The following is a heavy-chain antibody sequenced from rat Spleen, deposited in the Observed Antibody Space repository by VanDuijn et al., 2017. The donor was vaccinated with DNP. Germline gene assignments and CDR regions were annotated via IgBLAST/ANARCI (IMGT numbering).Heavy chain of an antibody. CDR3: ARWTRYFDY. CDR2: ISYSGIT. J-gene: IGHJ2*01. V-gene: IGHV3-1*01. CDR1: GYSITSNY. Sequence: EVQLQESGSGLVKPSQSLSLTCSVTGYSITSNYWGWIRKFPGNKLEYIGHISYSGITNYNPSLKSRLSITRDTSKNHFLLHLNSVTTEDTATYYCARWTRYFDYWGQGIMVTVSS. D-gene: IGHD1-7*01.